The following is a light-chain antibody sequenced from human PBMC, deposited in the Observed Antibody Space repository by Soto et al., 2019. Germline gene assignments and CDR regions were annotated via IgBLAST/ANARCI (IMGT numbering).Light chain of an antibody. Sequence: EIVMTQSPATLSVSPGERATLSCRASQTVSSNLAWYQHIPGQAPSLLIYGASTRATGIPGRCSGSGSGTEFTLTISSLQSEDFAVYYCQQYNKWPSFGGGTKVEIK. CDR3: QQYNKWPS. J-gene: IGKJ4*01. V-gene: IGKV3-15*01. CDR1: QTVSSN. CDR2: GAS.